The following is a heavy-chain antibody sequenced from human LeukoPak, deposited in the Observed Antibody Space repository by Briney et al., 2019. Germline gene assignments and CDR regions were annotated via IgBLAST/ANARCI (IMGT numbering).Heavy chain of an antibody. CDR1: RGYFSGYY. D-gene: IGHD6-13*01. V-gene: IGHV4-34*01. Sequence: PSETLSLTCAVYRGYFSGYYWSWIRQPPGKGLDWIGEINHSGSTNYNPSLKSRVTISVDTSKNQFSLKLSSVTAADTAVYYCARTEGAAAGPVDYWGQGTLVTVSS. CDR3: ARTEGAAAGPVDY. CDR2: INHSGST. J-gene: IGHJ4*02.